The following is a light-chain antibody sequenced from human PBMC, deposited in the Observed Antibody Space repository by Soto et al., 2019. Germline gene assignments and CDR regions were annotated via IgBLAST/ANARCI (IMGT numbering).Light chain of an antibody. Sequence: QSVLTQPASVSGSPGQSITISCTGASSDVGGYNYVSWYQQHPGKAPKLLIYDVSNRPSGASNRFSGSKSGNTASLTISGLQAEDEAGYDWTSHTVSTPLHYVFRTGPMVTVL. CDR1: SSDVGGYNY. CDR2: DVS. CDR3: TSHTVSTPLHYV. V-gene: IGLV2-14*01. J-gene: IGLJ1*01.